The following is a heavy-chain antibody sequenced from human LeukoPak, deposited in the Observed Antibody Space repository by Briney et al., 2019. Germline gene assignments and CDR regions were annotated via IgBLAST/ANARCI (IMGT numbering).Heavy chain of an antibody. D-gene: IGHD3-9*01. CDR2: VSDTGDLR. J-gene: IGHJ4*02. CDR1: GFTFNTHA. Sequence: GRSLRLSCAASGFTFNTHAISWVRHAPGKGLEWVAAVSDTGDLRYSANSVKGRFAISRDNSKNTAFLQMYSLRAEDTALYYCVKGGLRSGYSFEDWGQGTLVSVSS. V-gene: IGHV3-23*01. CDR3: VKGGLRSGYSFED.